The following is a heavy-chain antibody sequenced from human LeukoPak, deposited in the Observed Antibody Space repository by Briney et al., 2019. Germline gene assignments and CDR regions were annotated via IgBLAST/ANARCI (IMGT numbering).Heavy chain of an antibody. CDR2: INPKTGGT. D-gene: IGHD3-10*01. J-gene: IGHJ4*02. V-gene: IGHV1-2*02. CDR1: GYTFTGYY. Sequence: ASMNVSCKASGYTFTGYYMHWVRQAPGQGVEWMGWINPKTGGTTYAQKFQDRVTMPLDTSIRTTYMELNSLRSDDTALYYCANWGGYGSGSVFDYWGQGTLVTVSS. CDR3: ANWGGYGSGSVFDY.